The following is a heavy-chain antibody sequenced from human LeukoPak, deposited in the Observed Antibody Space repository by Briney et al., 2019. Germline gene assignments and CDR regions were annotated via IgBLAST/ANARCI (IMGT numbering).Heavy chain of an antibody. Sequence: GASVKVSCKASGYTFTGYYMHWVRQAPGQGLEWMGWINSNSGATNYAQKFQGRVTMTRDTSISTVYMELRSLRSDDTAVYYCASVRGYCSGGSCYQYFDYWGQGTLVTVSS. CDR2: INSNSGAT. CDR1: GYTFTGYY. CDR3: ASVRGYCSGGSCYQYFDY. V-gene: IGHV1-2*02. D-gene: IGHD2-15*01. J-gene: IGHJ4*02.